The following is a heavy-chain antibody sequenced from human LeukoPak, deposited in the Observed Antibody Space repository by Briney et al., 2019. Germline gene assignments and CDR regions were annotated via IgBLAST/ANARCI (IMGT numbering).Heavy chain of an antibody. V-gene: IGHV4-4*07. CDR3: ARDQSRWYCSSTSCYGNNWFDP. D-gene: IGHD2-2*01. Sequence: SETLPLTCTVSGGSISSYYWSWIRQPAGKGLEWIGRIYTSGSTNYNPSLKSRVTMSVDTSKNQFSLKLSSVTAADTAVYYCARDQSRWYCSSTSCYGNNWFDPWGQGTLVTVSS. J-gene: IGHJ5*02. CDR1: GGSISSYY. CDR2: IYTSGST.